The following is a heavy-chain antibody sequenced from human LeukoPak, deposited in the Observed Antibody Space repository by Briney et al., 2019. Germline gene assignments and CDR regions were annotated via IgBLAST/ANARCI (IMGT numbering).Heavy chain of an antibody. D-gene: IGHD3-3*01. Sequence: SETLSLTCTVSGGSISSYYWSWTRQPAGKGLEWIGRIYTSGSTNYNPSLKSRVTMSVDTSKNQSSLKLSSVTAADTAVYYCAKQRFLGVGWFDPWGQGTLVTVSS. CDR3: AKQRFLGVGWFDP. J-gene: IGHJ5*02. CDR1: GGSISSYY. CDR2: IYTSGST. V-gene: IGHV4-4*07.